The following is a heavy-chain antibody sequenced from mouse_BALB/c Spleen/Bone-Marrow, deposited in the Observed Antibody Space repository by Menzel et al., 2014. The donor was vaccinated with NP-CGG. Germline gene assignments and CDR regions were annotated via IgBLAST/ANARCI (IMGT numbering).Heavy chain of an antibody. D-gene: IGHD1-1*01. Sequence: EVQLQQSGGGLVQPGGSRKLSCAASGFTFSDYGMAWVRQAPGKGPEWVAFISNLAYSIYYADTVTGRLTISRENAKNTLYLEMSSLRSEDTAMYYCARDQVYYYGSSYGYFDVWGAGTTVTVSS. CDR2: ISNLAYSI. CDR3: ARDQVYYYGSSYGYFDV. V-gene: IGHV5-15*02. CDR1: GFTFSDYG. J-gene: IGHJ1*01.